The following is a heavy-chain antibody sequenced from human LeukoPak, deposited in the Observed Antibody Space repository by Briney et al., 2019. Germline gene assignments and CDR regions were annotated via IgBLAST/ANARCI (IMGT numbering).Heavy chain of an antibody. V-gene: IGHV3-48*03. Sequence: GGSLRLSCAASGFTFSSYEMNWVRQAPGKGLEWVSYISSSGSTIYYADSVKGRFTISRDNAKNSLYLQMNSLRAEDTAVYYCARARYGDYLFDYWGQGTLVTVSS. CDR2: ISSSGSTI. D-gene: IGHD4-17*01. J-gene: IGHJ4*02. CDR3: ARARYGDYLFDY. CDR1: GFTFSSYE.